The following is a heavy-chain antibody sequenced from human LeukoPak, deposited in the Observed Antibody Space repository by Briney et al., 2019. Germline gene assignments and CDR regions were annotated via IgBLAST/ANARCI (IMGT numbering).Heavy chain of an antibody. J-gene: IGHJ4*02. Sequence: PGGSLRLSCSASGFTFSSYAMHWVRQAPGKGLEWVAVISYDGSNKYYADSVKGRFTISRDNSKNTLYLQMNSLRAEDTAVYYCASLNIAAAPGTPDYWGQGTLVTVSS. CDR1: GFTFSSYA. CDR2: ISYDGSNK. CDR3: ASLNIAAAPGTPDY. D-gene: IGHD6-13*01. V-gene: IGHV3-30*01.